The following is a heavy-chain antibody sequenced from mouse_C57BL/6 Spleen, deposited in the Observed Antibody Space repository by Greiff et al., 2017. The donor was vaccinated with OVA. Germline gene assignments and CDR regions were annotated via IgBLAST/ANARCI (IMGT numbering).Heavy chain of an antibody. Sequence: VKLQQSGPALVKPGASVKISCKASGYAFSSSWMNWVKQRPGKGLEWIGRIYPGDGDTNYNGKFKGKATLTADKSSSTAYMQLSSLTSEDSAVYFCARLDYYGDLFAYWGQGTLVTVSA. V-gene: IGHV1-82*01. J-gene: IGHJ3*01. CDR2: IYPGDGDT. CDR3: ARLDYYGDLFAY. CDR1: GYAFSSSW. D-gene: IGHD1-1*01.